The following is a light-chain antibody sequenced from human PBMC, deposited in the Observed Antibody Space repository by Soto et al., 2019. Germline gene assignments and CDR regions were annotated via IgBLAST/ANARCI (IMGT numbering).Light chain of an antibody. J-gene: IGLJ2*01. Sequence: QSVLTQPPSASGSPGQSVTISCTGTSSDVGGYNYVSWYQQHPGKAPKLMIYEVSKRPSGVPDRFSGSKSGNTASLTFSGLQAEDEAEYYFSLYGGSIYAVFGGGTKLTVL. V-gene: IGLV2-8*01. CDR2: EVS. CDR1: SSDVGGYNY. CDR3: SLYGGSIYAV.